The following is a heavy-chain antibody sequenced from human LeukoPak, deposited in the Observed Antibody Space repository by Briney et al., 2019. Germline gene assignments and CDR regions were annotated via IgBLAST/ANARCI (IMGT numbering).Heavy chain of an antibody. D-gene: IGHD5-24*01. CDR1: GYSFTSYW. J-gene: IGHJ3*02. CDR3: ARHAEMATLEDAFDI. Sequence: GESLKISCKGSGYSFTSYWIGWVRPLPGKGLEWMGIIYPGDSDTRYSPSFQGQVTISADKSISTAYLQWSSLKASDTAMYYCARHAEMATLEDAFDIWGQGTMVTVSS. V-gene: IGHV5-51*01. CDR2: IYPGDSDT.